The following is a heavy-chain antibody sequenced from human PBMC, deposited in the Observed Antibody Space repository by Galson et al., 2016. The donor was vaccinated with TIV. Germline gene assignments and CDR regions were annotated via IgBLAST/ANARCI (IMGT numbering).Heavy chain of an antibody. CDR3: ARDAPYSSSWSIDY. J-gene: IGHJ4*02. V-gene: IGHV1-18*04. Sequence: SVKVSCKASGYTFTNYGISWVRQAPGQGLEWMGWISGYDTNTEYVQKLQDRVTMTKNTSTSTAYMELRSLRYDDTAVYYCARDAPYSSSWSIDYGGQGSLVTVSS. CDR2: ISGYDTNT. CDR1: GYTFTNYG. D-gene: IGHD6-13*01.